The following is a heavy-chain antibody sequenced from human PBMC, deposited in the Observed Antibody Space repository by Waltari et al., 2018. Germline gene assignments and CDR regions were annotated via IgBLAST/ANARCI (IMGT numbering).Heavy chain of an antibody. V-gene: IGHV1-3*03. CDR2: INAGNGKT. Sequence: QVQLVQSGAEVKKPGASVKVSCKDSGYTFTSFAMHWVRQAPGQRLEWMAWINAGNGKTKYSPEFQGRVTITRDTSASTAYMELSSLRSEDMAVYYCARGSDTDGGTFDYWGQGTLVTVSS. CDR1: GYTFTSFA. CDR3: ARGSDTDGGTFDY. D-gene: IGHD1-1*01. J-gene: IGHJ4*02.